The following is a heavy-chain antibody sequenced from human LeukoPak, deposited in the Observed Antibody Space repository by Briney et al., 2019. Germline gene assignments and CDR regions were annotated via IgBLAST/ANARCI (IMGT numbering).Heavy chain of an antibody. CDR1: GGSISSYY. D-gene: IGHD5-12*01. CDR2: IYYSGST. V-gene: IGHV4-59*12. Sequence: TSETLSLTCTVSGGSISSYYWSWIRQPPGKGLEWIGYIYYSGSTYYNPSLKSRVTISVDTSKNQFSLKLSSVTAADTAVYYCARSRWLPGDFDLWGRGTLVTVSS. CDR3: ARSRWLPGDFDL. J-gene: IGHJ2*01.